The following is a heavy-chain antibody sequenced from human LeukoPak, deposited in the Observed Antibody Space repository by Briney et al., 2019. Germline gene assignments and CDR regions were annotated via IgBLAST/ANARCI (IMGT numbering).Heavy chain of an antibody. CDR3: TRDVPGQLGGVDY. CDR2: ITSDGIT. V-gene: IGHV3-74*01. Sequence: PGGSLRLSCVASGFTFSSYWMHWARQAPGKGLVWVSRITSDGITTYADFVKGRFTISRDNAKNTVYLQMNSLRTEDTAVYYCTRDVPGQLGGVDYWGQGTLVTVSS. J-gene: IGHJ4*02. D-gene: IGHD6-6*01. CDR1: GFTFSSYW.